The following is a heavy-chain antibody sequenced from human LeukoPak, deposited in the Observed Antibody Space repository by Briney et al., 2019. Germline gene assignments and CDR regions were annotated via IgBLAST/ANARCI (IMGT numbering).Heavy chain of an antibody. J-gene: IGHJ5*02. Sequence: SETLSLTCTVSGGSMNDYYWTWIRQPPGKGLEWIGYIYYSGYTLYNPSLESRVTILVDTSKNQFSLKLTSVTAVDAAVYYCARAVAGIDGWFDPWGQGTLVTVSS. CDR1: GGSMNDYY. CDR2: IYYSGYT. D-gene: IGHD6-19*01. CDR3: ARAVAGIDGWFDP. V-gene: IGHV4-59*01.